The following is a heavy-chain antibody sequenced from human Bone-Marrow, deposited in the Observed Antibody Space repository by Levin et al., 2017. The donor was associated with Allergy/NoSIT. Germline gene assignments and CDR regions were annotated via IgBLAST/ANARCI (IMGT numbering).Heavy chain of an antibody. D-gene: IGHD4-17*01. J-gene: IGHJ4*02. CDR2: IYWDEDK. Sequence: ESGPTLVKPTQTLTLTCSYSGFSLSSPGVGVGWVRQSPGKALEWLALIYWDEDKRYSPSLRSRLSITMDTSKNQVFLRMTNMDPVDTATYYCTHSRPPLRRRPFDYWGQGALVNVSS. CDR1: GFSLSSPGVG. CDR3: THSRPPLRRRPFDY. V-gene: IGHV2-5*02.